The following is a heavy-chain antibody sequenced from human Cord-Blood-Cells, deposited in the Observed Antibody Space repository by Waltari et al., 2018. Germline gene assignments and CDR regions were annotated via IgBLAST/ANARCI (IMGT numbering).Heavy chain of an antibody. CDR3: ARQDYYDRFSRDY. V-gene: IGHV4-34*01. Sequence: QVQLQQWGAGLLKPSETLSLTCAVYGGSFSGYYWSWIRQPPGKGLEWIGEINHRGSTNYNPSLKSRVTISVDTSKNQFSLKLSSVTAADTAVYYCARQDYYDRFSRDYWGQGTLVTVSS. J-gene: IGHJ4*02. CDR2: INHRGST. D-gene: IGHD3-22*01. CDR1: GGSFSGYY.